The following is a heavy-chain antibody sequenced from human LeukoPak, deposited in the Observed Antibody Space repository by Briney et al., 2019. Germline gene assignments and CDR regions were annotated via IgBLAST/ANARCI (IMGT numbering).Heavy chain of an antibody. J-gene: IGHJ4*02. D-gene: IGHD4-17*01. Sequence: PGGSLRLSCAASGFTFSSFSMNWVRQAPGKGLEWISYIASSSSSMYYADSVKGRFTISRDNAKNSLYLQMNSLTADDTAVYYCARVRSYGDSAYWGQGTLVTASS. V-gene: IGHV3-48*04. CDR3: ARVRSYGDSAY. CDR1: GFTFSSFS. CDR2: IASSSSSM.